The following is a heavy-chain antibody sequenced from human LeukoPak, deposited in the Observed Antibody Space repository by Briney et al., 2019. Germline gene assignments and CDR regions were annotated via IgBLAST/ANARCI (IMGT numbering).Heavy chain of an antibody. V-gene: IGHV3-21*01. Sequence: PGGSLRLSCAASGFTFSSYSMNWVRQAPGKGLEWVSSISSSSSYIYYADSVKGRFTISRDNAKNSLYLQMTSLRAEDTAVYYCARAEYSSGWYDAFDIWGQGTMVTVSS. CDR1: GFTFSSYS. CDR3: ARAEYSSGWYDAFDI. CDR2: ISSSSSYI. J-gene: IGHJ3*02. D-gene: IGHD6-19*01.